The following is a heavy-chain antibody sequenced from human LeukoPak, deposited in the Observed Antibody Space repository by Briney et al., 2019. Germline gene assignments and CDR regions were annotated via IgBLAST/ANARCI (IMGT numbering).Heavy chain of an antibody. J-gene: IGHJ1*01. V-gene: IGHV3-23*01. D-gene: IGHD2-15*01. Sequence: GGSLRLSCAASGFTFNTYAMSGVRQAPGKGLEWGSAISNTGGSTYYADSVKGRLTISRDKSKNTLSLQMNSLRAEDTAVYYCAQQVGYCSSGSCYFTYWGQGTLVTVSS. CDR2: ISNTGGST. CDR1: GFTFNTYA. CDR3: AQQVGYCSSGSCYFTY.